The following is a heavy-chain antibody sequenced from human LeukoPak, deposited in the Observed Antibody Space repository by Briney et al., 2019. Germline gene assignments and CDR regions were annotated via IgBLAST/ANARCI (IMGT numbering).Heavy chain of an antibody. V-gene: IGHV3-23*01. J-gene: IGHJ6*04. CDR2: ISGSGINT. CDR3: ASDPRDGGQNV. CDR1: GFTFSSYA. Sequence: PGGSLRLSCAASGFTFSSYAMSWVRQAPGKGLEWVSVISGSGINTYYADSVKGRFTISRDNSKNTLYLQMNSLRPEDSAVYYCASDPRDGGQNVWGKGTTVTVSS. D-gene: IGHD5-24*01.